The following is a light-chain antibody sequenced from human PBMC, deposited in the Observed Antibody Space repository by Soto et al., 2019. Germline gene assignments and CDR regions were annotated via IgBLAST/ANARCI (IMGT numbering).Light chain of an antibody. CDR1: QSISSY. Sequence: DIQMTQSPSSLSASVGDRVTITCRASQSISSYLNWYQQKPGKAPKFLIYAASRLQSGVPSRFSGGGSGTDFTLTISSLLPEDFAIYYCQQSYIAPWTFGQGTKVDIK. CDR3: QQSYIAPWT. V-gene: IGKV1-39*01. J-gene: IGKJ1*01. CDR2: AAS.